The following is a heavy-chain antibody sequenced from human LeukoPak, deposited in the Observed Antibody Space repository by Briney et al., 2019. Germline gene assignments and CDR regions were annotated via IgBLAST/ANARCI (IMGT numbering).Heavy chain of an antibody. J-gene: IGHJ6*03. CDR3: AKGGGYEARYYYYYLDV. CDR2: IRYDGSNK. CDR1: GFTFSSYG. V-gene: IGHV3-30*02. D-gene: IGHD5-12*01. Sequence: GGSLRLSCAASGFTFSSYGMYWVRQAPGKGLGWVAFIRYDGSNKYYADSVKGRFTISRDNSKNTLYLQMKSLRAEDTAVYYCAKGGGYEARYYYYYLDVWGKGTTVTISS.